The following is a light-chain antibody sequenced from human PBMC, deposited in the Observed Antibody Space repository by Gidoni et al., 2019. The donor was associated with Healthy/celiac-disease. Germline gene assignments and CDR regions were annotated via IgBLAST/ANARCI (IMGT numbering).Light chain of an antibody. CDR2: WAS. J-gene: IGKJ2*01. CDR1: QSVLYSSNNKNY. V-gene: IGKV4-1*01. Sequence: DIVMTQSPDSLAVSLGERATINCNSSQSVLYSSNNKNYLALYQKKPGPPHKLLIYWASTRESGVPDRFSGSGSGTDFTLTISSLQAEDVAVYYCQQYYSTPPTFGQGTKLEIK. CDR3: QQYYSTPPT.